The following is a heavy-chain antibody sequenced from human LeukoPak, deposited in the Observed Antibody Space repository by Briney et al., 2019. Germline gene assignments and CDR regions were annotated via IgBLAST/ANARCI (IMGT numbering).Heavy chain of an antibody. CDR3: ARRAGYSSSWYYFDY. D-gene: IGHD6-13*01. CDR1: GYSFTSHW. CDR2: IYPGDSDT. J-gene: IGHJ4*02. Sequence: GESLKISCKGSGYSFTSHWIAWVRQMPGKDLEWMGIIYPGDSDTRYSPSFQGQVTISADKSISTAYVQWSSLKASDTAMYYCARRAGYSSSWYYFDYWGQGTLVTVSS. V-gene: IGHV5-51*01.